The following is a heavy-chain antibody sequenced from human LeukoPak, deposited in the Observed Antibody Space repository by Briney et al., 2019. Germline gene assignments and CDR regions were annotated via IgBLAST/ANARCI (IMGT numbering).Heavy chain of an antibody. CDR3: ARHASGGYSYGYFDY. V-gene: IGHV5-51*01. CDR2: IYPGDSDT. J-gene: IGHJ4*02. CDR1: GYSFTSYW. D-gene: IGHD5-18*01. Sequence: GASLKISCKGSGYSFTSYWIGWVRQMPGKGLEWMGIIYPGDSDTRYSPSFQGQVTISADKSISTAYLQWSSLKASDTAMYYCARHASGGYSYGYFDYWGQGTLVTVSS.